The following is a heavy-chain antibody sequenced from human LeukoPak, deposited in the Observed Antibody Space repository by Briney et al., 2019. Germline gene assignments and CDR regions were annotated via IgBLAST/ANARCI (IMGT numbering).Heavy chain of an antibody. J-gene: IGHJ4*02. CDR1: GGTFSSYA. Sequence: ASVKVSCKASGGTFSSYAISWVRQAPGQGLEWMGGIIPIFGTANYAQKLQGRVTMTTDTSTSTAYMELRSLRSDDTAVYYCARDRVKGYCSSTSCPFDYWGQGTLVTVSS. V-gene: IGHV1-69*05. D-gene: IGHD2-2*01. CDR3: ARDRVKGYCSSTSCPFDY. CDR2: IIPIFGTA.